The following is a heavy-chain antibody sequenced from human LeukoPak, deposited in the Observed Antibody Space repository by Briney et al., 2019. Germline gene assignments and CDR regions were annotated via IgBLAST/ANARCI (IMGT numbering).Heavy chain of an antibody. Sequence: ASVKVSCKASGYTFTSYDINWVRQATGQGLEWMGWMNPNSGNTGYAQKFQGRVTMTRNTSISTAYMELSSLRSEDTAVYYCARAPHCTVTTVDYFDYWGQGTLVTVSS. V-gene: IGHV1-8*01. J-gene: IGHJ4*02. CDR1: GYTFTSYD. CDR2: MNPNSGNT. CDR3: ARAPHCTVTTVDYFDY. D-gene: IGHD4-17*01.